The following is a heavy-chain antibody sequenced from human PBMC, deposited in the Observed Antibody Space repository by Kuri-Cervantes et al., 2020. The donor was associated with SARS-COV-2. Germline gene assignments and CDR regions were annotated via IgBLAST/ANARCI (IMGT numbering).Heavy chain of an antibody. CDR2: ISYDGSNE. CDR1: GFTFSSCA. J-gene: IGHJ5*01. V-gene: IGHV3-30*01. D-gene: IGHD2-21*01. CDR3: AKDRVGVLDS. Sequence: LSLTCAASGFTFSSCAMRWVRLAPGKGLEWVAFISYDGSNEYYADSVRGRFTISRDNSNNTLYLQVNRLRAEDTALYYCAKDRVGVLDSWGQGTQVTVSS.